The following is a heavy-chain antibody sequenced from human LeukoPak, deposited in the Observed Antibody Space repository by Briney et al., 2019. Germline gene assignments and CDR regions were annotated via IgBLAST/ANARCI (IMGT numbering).Heavy chain of an antibody. CDR3: ARCRTVATADY. CDR1: GFTFSSYE. V-gene: IGHV3-48*03. Sequence: GGSLRLSCAASGFTFSSYEMNWVRQAPGKGLEWVSYISSSGSTIYYADSVKGRFTISRDNAKNSLYLQMNGLRAEDTAVYYCARCRTVATADYWGQGTLVTVSS. CDR2: ISSSGSTI. J-gene: IGHJ4*02. D-gene: IGHD5-12*01.